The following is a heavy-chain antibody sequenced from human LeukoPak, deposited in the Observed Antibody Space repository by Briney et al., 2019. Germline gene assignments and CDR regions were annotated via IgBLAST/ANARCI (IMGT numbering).Heavy chain of an antibody. J-gene: IGHJ4*02. CDR3: ARHDYGGNSPFDY. CDR2: IYLGDSDI. D-gene: IGHD4-23*01. Sequence: GESLKISCKGSGYSITSYWIAWVRQMPGKGLEWIGIIYLGDSDIRYSPSFQGQVTISADTSISTVYLQWTGLKASDTAMYYCARHDYGGNSPFDYWGQGTLVTVSS. V-gene: IGHV5-51*01. CDR1: GYSITSYW.